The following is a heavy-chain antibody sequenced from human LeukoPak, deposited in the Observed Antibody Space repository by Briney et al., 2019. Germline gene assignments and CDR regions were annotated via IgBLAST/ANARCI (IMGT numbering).Heavy chain of an antibody. V-gene: IGHV4-31*03. Sequence: SQTLSLTCTVSGGSISSGGYYWSWIRQHPGKGLEWIGYIYYSGSTYYNPSLKSRVTISVATSKNQFSLKLSSVTAADTAVYYCARGSYCSSTSCYAGAPYYYYGMDVWGKGTTVTVSS. CDR2: IYYSGST. CDR3: ARGSYCSSTSCYAGAPYYYYGMDV. D-gene: IGHD2-2*01. CDR1: GGSISSGGYY. J-gene: IGHJ6*04.